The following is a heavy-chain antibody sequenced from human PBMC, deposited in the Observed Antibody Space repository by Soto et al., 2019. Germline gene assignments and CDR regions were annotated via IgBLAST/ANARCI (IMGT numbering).Heavy chain of an antibody. CDR3: ARARFGEFFT. D-gene: IGHD3-10*01. V-gene: IGHV3-7*04. CDR2: IKQDGSEK. J-gene: IGHJ5*01. Sequence: EVQLVESGGGLVQPGGSLRLSCVASGFTFSTYWMSWVRQAPGKGLEWLANIKQDGSEKCNVDSVKGRFTISRDNAKKPVYLQMDSLRVEDKAVYYCARARFGEFFTWGQGTLVTVSS. CDR1: GFTFSTYW.